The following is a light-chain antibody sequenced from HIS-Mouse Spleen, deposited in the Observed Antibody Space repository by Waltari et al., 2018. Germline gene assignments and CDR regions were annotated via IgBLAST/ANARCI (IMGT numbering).Light chain of an antibody. J-gene: IGLJ2*01. CDR2: QDS. V-gene: IGLV3-1*01. CDR1: KFGDKY. CDR3: QAWDSSTVV. Sequence: SYELTQPPSVSVSPGPTASLTCSGDKFGDKYACWYQQKPGQSPVLVIYQDSKRPSGIPERFSGSNSGNTATLTISGTQAMDEADYYCQAWDSSTVVFGGGTKLTVL.